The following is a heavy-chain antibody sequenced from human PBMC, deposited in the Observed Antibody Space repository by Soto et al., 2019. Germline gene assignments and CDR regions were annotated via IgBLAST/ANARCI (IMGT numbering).Heavy chain of an antibody. D-gene: IGHD5-18*01. J-gene: IGHJ6*02. V-gene: IGHV1-69*06. CDR3: ARDLETATHHNYYNGMDV. Sequence: GASVKVSCKASGGTFSSYAISWVRQAPGQGLEWMGGIIPIFGTANYAQKFQGRVTITADKSTSTAYMELSSLRSEDTAVYYCARDLETATHHNYYNGMDVWGQGTTVTVSS. CDR2: IIPIFGTA. CDR1: GGTFSSYA.